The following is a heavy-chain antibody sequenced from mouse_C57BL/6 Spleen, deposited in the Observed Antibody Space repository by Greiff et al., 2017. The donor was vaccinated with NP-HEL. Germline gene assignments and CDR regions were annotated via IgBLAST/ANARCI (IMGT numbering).Heavy chain of an antibody. V-gene: IGHV1-69*01. D-gene: IGHD2-4*01. J-gene: IGHJ4*01. Sequence: QVQLQQPGAELVMPGASVKLSCKASGYTFTSYWMHWVKQRPGPGLEWIGEIDPSDSYTNYNQKFKGKSTLTVDKSSSTADMQLSSLTSEDSAVYYCASGYYDYDGEGAMDYWGQGTSVTVSS. CDR3: ASGYYDYDGEGAMDY. CDR1: GYTFTSYW. CDR2: IDPSDSYT.